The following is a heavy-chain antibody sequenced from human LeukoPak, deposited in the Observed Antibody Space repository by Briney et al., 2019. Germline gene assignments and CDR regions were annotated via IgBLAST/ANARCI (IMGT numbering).Heavy chain of an antibody. V-gene: IGHV3-7*03. Sequence: GGSLRLPSAASGFTFSGRWMSWLRQAPGKGLEWVANINQDGTDKYYVDSVKGRFTISRDNAKNSLYLQMNSLRAEDTAVYYYAREIVGTHKSRFDPWGQGTLVTVSS. CDR2: INQDGTDK. CDR3: AREIVGTHKSRFDP. D-gene: IGHD1-26*01. J-gene: IGHJ5*02. CDR1: GFTFSGRW.